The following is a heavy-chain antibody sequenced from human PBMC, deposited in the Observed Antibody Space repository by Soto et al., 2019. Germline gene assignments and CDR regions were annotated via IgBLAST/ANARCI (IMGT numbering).Heavy chain of an antibody. CDR1: GYTFTSYD. J-gene: IGHJ6*01. V-gene: IGHV1-8*01. Sequence: QVQLVQSGAEVKKPGASVKVSCKASGYTFTSYDINWVRQATGQGLEWMGWMNPNSGNTGYAQKFQGRVTMTRNTARGTAYLGPSTLRSDDTAVYYCGSRVYRSSWYYYYYYGMDVWGQGTTVTVSS. CDR3: GSRVYRSSWYYYYYYGMDV. CDR2: MNPNSGNT. D-gene: IGHD6-13*01.